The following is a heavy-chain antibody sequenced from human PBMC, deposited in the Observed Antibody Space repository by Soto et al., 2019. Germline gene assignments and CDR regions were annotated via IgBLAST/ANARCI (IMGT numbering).Heavy chain of an antibody. J-gene: IGHJ6*02. Sequence: ASVKVSCKASGGTFNSYAISCVRQAPGQGLEWMGGIIPIFGTANYAQKFQGRVTITADESTSTAYMELSSLRSEDTAVYYCARGDDNWNDEENYYYGMDVWGQGTTVTVSS. CDR3: ARGDDNWNDEENYYYGMDV. CDR1: GGTFNSYA. V-gene: IGHV1-69*13. CDR2: IIPIFGTA. D-gene: IGHD1-1*01.